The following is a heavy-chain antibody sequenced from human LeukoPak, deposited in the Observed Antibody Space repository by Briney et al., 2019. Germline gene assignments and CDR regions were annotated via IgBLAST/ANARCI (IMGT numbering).Heavy chain of an antibody. D-gene: IGHD5-12*01. CDR2: IYTSGST. Sequence: SETLSLTCTVSGGSISSYYWSWIRQPPGKGLEWIWYIYTSGSTNYNPSLKSRVTISVDTSKNQFSLKLSSVTAADTAVYYCARGVATSYYYYMDVWGKGTTVTVSS. J-gene: IGHJ6*03. CDR1: GGSISSYY. CDR3: ARGVATSYYYYMDV. V-gene: IGHV4-4*09.